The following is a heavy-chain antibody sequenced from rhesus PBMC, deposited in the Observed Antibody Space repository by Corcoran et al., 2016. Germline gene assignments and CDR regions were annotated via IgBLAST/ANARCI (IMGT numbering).Heavy chain of an antibody. Sequence: QVQLQESGPGLVKPSETLSLTCAVSGFSISIGYGWTWIRQPAGKGLEWMGYIDGTKVNTYSNPSLKSRVTISRDTSKNQFSLKLNSITAADTAVYYCARGNPPDYWGQGVLVTVSS. CDR1: GFSISIGYG. CDR2: IDGTKVNT. CDR3: ARGNPPDY. J-gene: IGHJ4*01. V-gene: IGHV4-127*01.